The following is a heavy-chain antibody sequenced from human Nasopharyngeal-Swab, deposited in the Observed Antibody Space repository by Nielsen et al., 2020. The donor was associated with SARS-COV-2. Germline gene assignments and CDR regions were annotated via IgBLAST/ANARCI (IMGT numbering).Heavy chain of an antibody. CDR3: ANGDRQALCDRDCYLDATQDPLDS. CDR2: ISGSGSST. V-gene: IGHV3-23*01. J-gene: IGHJ4*02. Sequence: ESLKIPCTASGFSFSSYAMSWVRQAPGRGLECVADISGSGSSTYYADSVKGRFTISRDNSQSTLYLQIISLRADDTAVYYCANGDRQALCDRDCYLDATQDPLDSWGQGDLDAVSS. CDR1: GFSFSSYA. D-gene: IGHD2-21*02.